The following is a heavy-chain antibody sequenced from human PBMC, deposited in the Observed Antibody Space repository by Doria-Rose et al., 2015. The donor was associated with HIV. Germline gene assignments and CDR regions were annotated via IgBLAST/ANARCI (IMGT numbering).Heavy chain of an antibody. CDR2: IYYTGNT. J-gene: IGHJ4*02. Sequence: QLQESGPGLVKPSETLSLTRTVSGGSISSYYWSWIRQPPGKGLEWIGYIYYTGNTNSNPSLKSRVTISVDTSKNQFSLRLNSVTAADTAVYYCATDRGSGWTFDYWGQGTLVTVSS. CDR3: ATDRGSGWTFDY. V-gene: IGHV4-59*01. CDR1: GGSISSYY. D-gene: IGHD6-19*01.